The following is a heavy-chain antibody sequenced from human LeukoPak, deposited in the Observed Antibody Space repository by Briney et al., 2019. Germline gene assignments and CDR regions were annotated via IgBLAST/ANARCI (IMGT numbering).Heavy chain of an antibody. Sequence: SETLSLTCTVSGGSISNYYWSWIRQSPGKGLEWMGYIYYTWSTNYNPSLKSRVTISVDTSKNQFSLKLSSVPAADTAVYYCARGSGADLDYWGQGTLVTVSS. V-gene: IGHV4-59*01. D-gene: IGHD1-26*01. CDR1: GGSISNYY. CDR3: ARGSGADLDY. CDR2: IYYTWST. J-gene: IGHJ4*02.